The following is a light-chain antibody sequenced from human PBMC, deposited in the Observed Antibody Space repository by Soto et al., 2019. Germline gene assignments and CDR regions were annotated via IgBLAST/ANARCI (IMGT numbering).Light chain of an antibody. Sequence: QSVLTQPPSLSGSPGQSVAISCTGTSSDVGSYNRVAWYQQPPGTAPKLIIYDVTNRPSGVPDRFSGSKSGNTASLTISGLQAEDEADYYCNSFTTSSTYVFGTGTKVT. V-gene: IGLV2-18*02. CDR2: DVT. J-gene: IGLJ1*01. CDR3: NSFTTSSTYV. CDR1: SSDVGSYNR.